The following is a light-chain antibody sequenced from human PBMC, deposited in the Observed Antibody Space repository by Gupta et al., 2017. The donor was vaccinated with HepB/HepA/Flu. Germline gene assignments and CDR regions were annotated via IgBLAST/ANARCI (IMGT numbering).Light chain of an antibody. V-gene: IGKV4-1*01. J-gene: IGKJ3*01. CDR3: QKYYHSPRS. Sequence: IVITQSPDSLAVSLGERATLKCKSSQSVLFFSDNQNYLGWYQQKVGQPPKLLLHCASTREPGVPDRFSGSGSGTEFTLTINGLQAEDVAIYYCQKYYHSPRSFGPGTKVDVK. CDR2: CAS. CDR1: QSVLFFSDNQNY.